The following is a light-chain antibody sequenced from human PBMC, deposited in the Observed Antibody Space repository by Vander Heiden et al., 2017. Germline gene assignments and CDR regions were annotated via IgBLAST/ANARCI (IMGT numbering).Light chain of an antibody. J-gene: IGKJ4*01. Sequence: EIVMTQSPATLSVSPGERATLSCRASQSVSSNLAWYQQKPGQAPRLLIYGASTRATGIPARFSGSGYGTEFILTISSLQSEDFVVYYCQQYNKWPPVTFGGGTKVEIK. CDR1: QSVSSN. CDR3: QQYNKWPPVT. V-gene: IGKV3-15*01. CDR2: GAS.